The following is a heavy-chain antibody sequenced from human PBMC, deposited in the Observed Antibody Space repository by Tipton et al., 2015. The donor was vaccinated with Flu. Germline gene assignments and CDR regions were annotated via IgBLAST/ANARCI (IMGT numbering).Heavy chain of an antibody. V-gene: IGHV4-61*01. J-gene: IGHJ4*02. CDR3: ARVPFGDGYDYYFDF. CDR1: GDSVSSGRYY. CDR2: IYYSGST. Sequence: TLSLTCTVSGDSVSSGRYYWSWLRQTPGKGLEWIGYIYYSGSTTYNPSLRTRVNISIDTSKKQFSLEVSSVITADTAMHYCARVPFGDGYDYYFDFWGQGILVTVSS. D-gene: IGHD5-24*01.